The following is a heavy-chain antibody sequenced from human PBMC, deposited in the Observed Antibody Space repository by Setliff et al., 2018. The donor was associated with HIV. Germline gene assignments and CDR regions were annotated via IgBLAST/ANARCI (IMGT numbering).Heavy chain of an antibody. Sequence: SETLSLTCTVSGDSVSDGRYYWSWIRQPAGKGLEWIGHIYTSGSTDYNPSLKSRVTISVDTSKNQFSLKMSSVTAADTAVYYCARPYSSSSYYYYHMDVWGKGTAVTVTS. V-gene: IGHV4-61*09. J-gene: IGHJ6*03. CDR3: ARPYSSSSYYYYHMDV. CDR2: IYTSGST. CDR1: GDSVSDGRYY. D-gene: IGHD6-6*01.